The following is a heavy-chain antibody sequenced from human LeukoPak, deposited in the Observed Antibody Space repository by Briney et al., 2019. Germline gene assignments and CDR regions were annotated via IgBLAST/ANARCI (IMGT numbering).Heavy chain of an antibody. CDR3: ARDLWAAAVSYYFDY. CDR1: GYTFTSYG. D-gene: IGHD6-13*01. V-gene: IGHV1-18*01. J-gene: IGHJ4*02. Sequence: GASVKVSCKASGYTFTSYGISWVRQAPGQVLEWMGWVSAYNGNTNYAQKLQGRVTMTTDTSTSTAYMELRSLRSDDTAVYYCARDLWAAAVSYYFDYWGQGTLVTVSS. CDR2: VSAYNGNT.